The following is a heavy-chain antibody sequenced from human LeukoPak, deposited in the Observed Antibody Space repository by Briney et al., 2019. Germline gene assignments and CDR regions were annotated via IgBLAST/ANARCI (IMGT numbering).Heavy chain of an antibody. J-gene: IGHJ4*02. Sequence: SQTLSLTCTVSGGSISSGGYYWSWIRQHPGKGLEWIGYIYYSGSTYYNPSLKSRVTISVGTSKNQFSLKLSSVTAADTAVYYCARVDTAMVIDYWGQGTLVTVSS. V-gene: IGHV4-31*03. CDR3: ARVDTAMVIDY. CDR1: GGSISSGGYY. D-gene: IGHD5-18*01. CDR2: IYYSGST.